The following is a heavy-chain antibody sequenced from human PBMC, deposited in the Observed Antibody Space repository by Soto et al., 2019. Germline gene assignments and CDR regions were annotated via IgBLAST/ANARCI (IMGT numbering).Heavy chain of an antibody. V-gene: IGHV3-48*01. J-gene: IGHJ2*01. CDR2: ISSSSSTI. Sequence: PGGSRRLSCAASGFTFSSYSMNWVRQAPGKGLEWVSYISSSSSTIYYADSVKGRFTISRDNPKNSLYLQMNSLRAEDTAVYYCARDDYSSGWIYSYFDLWGRGTLLTVSS. CDR3: ARDDYSSGWIYSYFDL. D-gene: IGHD6-19*01. CDR1: GFTFSSYS.